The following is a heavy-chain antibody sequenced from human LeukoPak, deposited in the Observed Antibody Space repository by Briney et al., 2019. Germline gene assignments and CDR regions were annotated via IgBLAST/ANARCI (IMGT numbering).Heavy chain of an antibody. V-gene: IGHV4-59*01. J-gene: IGHJ4*02. CDR1: GGSISSYY. Sequence: PSETLSLTCTVSGGSISSYYWSWIRQPPGKGLEWIGFIYYSGSTNYNPSLKSRVTISVDTSKNQFSLKLSSVTAADTAVYYCARARIRLTAMVPGRFGGNYFDYWGQGTLVTVSS. D-gene: IGHD5-18*01. CDR3: ARARIRLTAMVPGRFGGNYFDY. CDR2: IYYSGST.